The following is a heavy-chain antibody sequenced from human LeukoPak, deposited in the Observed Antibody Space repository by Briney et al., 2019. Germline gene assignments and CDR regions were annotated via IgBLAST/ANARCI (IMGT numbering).Heavy chain of an antibody. CDR2: ITSSGTTI. Sequence: HTGGSLRLSCAASGFTFSSYEMSWVRQAPGKGLEWVSYITSSGTTIYYADSVKGRFTISRDNAKNSLYLQMNSLRAEDTAVYYCARASLSGSYYIYWGQGTLVTVSS. CDR1: GFTFSSYE. CDR3: ARASLSGSYYIY. V-gene: IGHV3-48*03. D-gene: IGHD1-26*01. J-gene: IGHJ4*02.